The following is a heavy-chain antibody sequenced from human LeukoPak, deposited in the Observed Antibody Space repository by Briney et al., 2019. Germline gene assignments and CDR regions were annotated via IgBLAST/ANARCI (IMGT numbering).Heavy chain of an antibody. CDR2: INPSGGTT. D-gene: IGHD3-22*01. CDR1: GYTFTSYH. Sequence: ASVKVSCKASGYTFTSYHMHWVRQAPGQGLEWMGIINPSGGTTNYAQKFRGRVTMTRDMSTSTVYMELSSLRSEDTAVYYCASTAGVSTYDSSGTLDYWGQGTLVTVSS. J-gene: IGHJ4*02. V-gene: IGHV1-46*01. CDR3: ASTAGVSTYDSSGTLDY.